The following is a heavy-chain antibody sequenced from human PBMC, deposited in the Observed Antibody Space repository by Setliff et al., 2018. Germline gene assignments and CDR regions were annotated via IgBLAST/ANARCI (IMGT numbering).Heavy chain of an antibody. J-gene: IGHJ6*03. D-gene: IGHD3-22*01. V-gene: IGHV4-34*01. Sequence: PSETLSLTCAVYGGSFSDNYWSWIRQPPRKGLEWIGQIHHSGITNYSPSLKSRVTISVDTSKNQFSLEMTSITAADAAVYHCARARWTGGYYSGDNYYMDVWGKGTTVTVSS. CDR3: ARARWTGGYYSGDNYYMDV. CDR2: IHHSGIT. CDR1: GGSFSDNY.